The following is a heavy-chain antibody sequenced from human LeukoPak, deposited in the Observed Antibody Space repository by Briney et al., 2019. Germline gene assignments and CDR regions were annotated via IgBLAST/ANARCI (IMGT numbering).Heavy chain of an antibody. Sequence: SQTLSLTCTVSGGSISSGGYYWSWIRQHPGKGLEWIGYIYYSGSTYYNPSLKSRVTISVATSKNQFSLKLSSVTAADTAVYYCARDSVVPAAIGGWYFDLWGRGTLVTVSS. CDR3: ARDSVVPAAIGGWYFDL. CDR1: GGSISSGGYY. J-gene: IGHJ2*01. CDR2: IYYSGST. V-gene: IGHV4-31*03. D-gene: IGHD2-2*01.